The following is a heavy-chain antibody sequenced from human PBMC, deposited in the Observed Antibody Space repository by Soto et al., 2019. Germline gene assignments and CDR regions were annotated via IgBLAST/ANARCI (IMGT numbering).Heavy chain of an antibody. Sequence: LSCAASGFTFSSYSMNWVRQAPGKGLEWVSYISSSSATIYHADSVKGRFTISRDNAKNSLYLQMNSLRDEDTAVYYCARETKKGYYDTSDYLYWGQATPV. CDR1: GFTFSSYS. CDR2: ISSSSATI. CDR3: ARETKKGYYDTSDYLY. J-gene: IGHJ4*02. D-gene: IGHD3-22*01. V-gene: IGHV3-48*02.